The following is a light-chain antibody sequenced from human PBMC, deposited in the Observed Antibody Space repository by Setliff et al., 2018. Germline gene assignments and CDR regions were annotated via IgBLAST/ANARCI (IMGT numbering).Light chain of an antibody. Sequence: QSALTQPPSASGSPGQSLTISCTGTSSDVGAYNLVSWYQHHPGKAPKLIIYEVTKQPSGVPDRFSGSKSGNTASLTVSGLQAEDEAEYYCSSYAASYNPYVFGTGTKVTVL. V-gene: IGLV2-8*01. J-gene: IGLJ1*01. CDR1: SSDVGAYNL. CDR3: SSYAASYNPYV. CDR2: EVT.